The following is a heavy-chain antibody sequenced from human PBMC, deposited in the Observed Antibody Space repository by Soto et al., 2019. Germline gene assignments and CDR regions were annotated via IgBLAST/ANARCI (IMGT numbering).Heavy chain of an antibody. J-gene: IGHJ4*02. CDR3: ARDRPYCSGGSCYSWLDY. Sequence: QVQLVESGGGVVQPGRFLRLSCAASGFTFSSYGMHLVREAPGPGLEWVAVIWDDGSNKYYADSVKGRFTISRDKSKNTLNMTMNSLRAEDRSVYYGARDRPYCSGGSCYSWLDYWGQGTLVTVSS. D-gene: IGHD2-15*01. CDR1: GFTFSSYG. CDR2: IWDDGSNK. V-gene: IGHV3-33*01.